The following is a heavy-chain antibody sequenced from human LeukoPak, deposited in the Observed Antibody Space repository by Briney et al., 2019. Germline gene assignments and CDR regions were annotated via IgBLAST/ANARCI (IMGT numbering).Heavy chain of an antibody. Sequence: GGSLRLSCAASGFTFSDYYMSWIRQAPGKGLEWVSYISSSGSTIYYADSVKGRFTISRDNAKNSLYLQMNSLRAEDTAVYYCARARTITMVRGVNNWFDPWGQGTLVTVSS. CDR3: ARARTITMVRGVNNWFDP. CDR1: GFTFSDYY. D-gene: IGHD3-10*01. J-gene: IGHJ5*02. CDR2: ISSSGSTI. V-gene: IGHV3-11*04.